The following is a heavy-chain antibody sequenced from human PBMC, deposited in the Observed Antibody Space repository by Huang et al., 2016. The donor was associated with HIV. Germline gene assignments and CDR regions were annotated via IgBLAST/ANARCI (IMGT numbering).Heavy chain of an antibody. CDR1: GGSISSDTSY. V-gene: IGHV4-39*01. J-gene: IGHJ5*02. D-gene: IGHD6-13*01. Sequence: QVQLQESGPGLVKASETLSLACSVSGGSISSDTSYWGWIRQPPGEGLEWIGSIYYSGTTYYNPSLESRGTISVDTSKNRFSLRLTSVTAADTAMYYCARHREGIGGAGRWVWFDPWGQGTRVIVSS. CDR3: ARHREGIGGAGRWVWFDP. CDR2: IYYSGTT.